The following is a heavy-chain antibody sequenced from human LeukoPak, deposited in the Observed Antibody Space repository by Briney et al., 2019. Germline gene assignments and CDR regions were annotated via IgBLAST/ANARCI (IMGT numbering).Heavy chain of an antibody. Sequence: GASVKVSCKTSGFTFITYGISWVRQAPGQGLEWMGWISGDNGNTNYAQKFQGRVTVTTDTSTTTSYMELRSLRSDDTAVYYCARAVSVRESDFWGQGTLVTVSS. V-gene: IGHV1-18*01. CDR1: GFTFITYG. CDR2: ISGDNGNT. D-gene: IGHD2-2*01. J-gene: IGHJ4*02. CDR3: ARAVSVRESDF.